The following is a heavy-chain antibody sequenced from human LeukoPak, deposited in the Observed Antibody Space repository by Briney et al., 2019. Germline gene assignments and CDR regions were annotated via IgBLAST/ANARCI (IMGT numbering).Heavy chain of an antibody. CDR1: GYALIDLS. V-gene: IGHV1-24*01. Sequence: GASVKVSCKVSGYALIDLSMHWVRQAPGKGLEWMGGFDPEEDETIYAQKFQVRVTMTEDTSTNTAYMELSSLRSEDTAVYYCATYQARALAYGDYARFRAFDIWGQGTMVTVSS. CDR2: FDPEEDET. D-gene: IGHD4-17*01. CDR3: ATYQARALAYGDYARFRAFDI. J-gene: IGHJ3*02.